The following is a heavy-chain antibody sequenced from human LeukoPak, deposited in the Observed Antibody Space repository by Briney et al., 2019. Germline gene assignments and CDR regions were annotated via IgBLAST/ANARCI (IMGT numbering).Heavy chain of an antibody. V-gene: IGHV1-2*02. J-gene: IGHJ5*02. CDR2: INPNSGGT. CDR1: GYTFTGYY. CDR3: ARGDGSVPAATPITEWFDP. Sequence: GASVKVSCKASGYTFTGYYMHWVRQAPGQGLEWMGWINPNSGGTNYAQKFQGRVTMTRDTSISTAYMELSRLRSDDTAVYYCARGDGSVPAATPITEWFDPWGQGTLVTVSS. D-gene: IGHD2-2*01.